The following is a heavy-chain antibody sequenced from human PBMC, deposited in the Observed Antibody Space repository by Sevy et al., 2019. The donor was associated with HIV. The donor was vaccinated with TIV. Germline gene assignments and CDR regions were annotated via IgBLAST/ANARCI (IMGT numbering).Heavy chain of an antibody. D-gene: IGHD3-22*01. Sequence: GGSLRLSCAASGFTFSSYWMHWVRQAPGKGLVWVSRINSDGSSTNFADSVKGRFTMSRDNAKNTLYLQMNSLRAEDTAVYYCARDWVYDTSGYYLATAFDIWGQGTMVTVSS. J-gene: IGHJ3*02. CDR3: ARDWVYDTSGYYLATAFDI. CDR1: GFTFSSYW. CDR2: INSDGSST. V-gene: IGHV3-74*01.